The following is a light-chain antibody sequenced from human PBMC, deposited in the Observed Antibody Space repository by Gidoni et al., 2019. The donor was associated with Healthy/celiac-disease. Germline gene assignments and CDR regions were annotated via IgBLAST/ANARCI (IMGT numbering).Light chain of an antibody. CDR3: CSYAGSSTSVV. Sequence: QSALTQPASVSGSPGQSITLSCTGTSSDVGSYNLVSWYQQHPGKAPKLMIYEGSKRPSGVSNRFSGSKSGNTASLTISGRQAEDEADYYCCSYAGSSTSVVFGGGTKLTVL. CDR2: EGS. J-gene: IGLJ2*01. V-gene: IGLV2-23*01. CDR1: SSDVGSYNL.